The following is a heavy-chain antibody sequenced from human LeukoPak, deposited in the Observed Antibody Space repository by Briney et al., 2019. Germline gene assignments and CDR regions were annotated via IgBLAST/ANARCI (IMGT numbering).Heavy chain of an antibody. CDR1: GGSISSYY. Sequence: SETLSLTCTVSGGSISSYYWSWVRQPPGKGLEWIGYIYYSGGTNYNPSLKSRVTISVDTSKNQFSLKLSSVTAADMAVYYCARSRQWHYYYMDVWGKGTTVTVSS. J-gene: IGHJ6*03. CDR2: IYYSGGT. D-gene: IGHD6-19*01. CDR3: ARSRQWHYYYMDV. V-gene: IGHV4-59*01.